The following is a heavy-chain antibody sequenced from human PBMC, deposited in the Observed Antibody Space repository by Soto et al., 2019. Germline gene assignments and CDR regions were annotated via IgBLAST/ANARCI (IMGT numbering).Heavy chain of an antibody. D-gene: IGHD3-16*01. CDR3: ARGALDFDY. Sequence: ASVKVSCKASGYTFTYRYLHWVRQAPGQALEWMGWITPFNGNTNYAQNLQGRLTLTTDTSTNTAYMELRSLRSDDTAVYYCARGALDFDYWGQGTLVTVSS. CDR2: ITPFNGNT. CDR1: GYTFTYRY. V-gene: IGHV1-45*01. J-gene: IGHJ4*02.